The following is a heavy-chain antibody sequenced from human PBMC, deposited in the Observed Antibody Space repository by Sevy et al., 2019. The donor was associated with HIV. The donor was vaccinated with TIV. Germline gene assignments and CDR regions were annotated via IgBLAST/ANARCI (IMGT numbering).Heavy chain of an antibody. V-gene: IGHV3-7*01. CDR2: IKQDGTEE. Sequence: GGSLRLSCAASGFTFSTYWMTWVHQAPGKGLEWVANIKQDGTEEDYVDSVKGRFTISRDNAKKSLYLQLDSLRAEDTAVYFCARALADWGSFHYSLWGQGTLVTVSS. D-gene: IGHD3-16*02. J-gene: IGHJ4*02. CDR3: ARALADWGSFHYSL. CDR1: GFTFSTYW.